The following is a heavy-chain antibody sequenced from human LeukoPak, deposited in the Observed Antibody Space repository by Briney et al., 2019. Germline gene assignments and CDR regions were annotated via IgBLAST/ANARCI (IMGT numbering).Heavy chain of an antibody. Sequence: AGGSLRLSCAASGFTFDDYAMHWVRQAPGKGLEWVSGISWNSGSIGYADSVKGRFTISRDNAKNSLYLQMNSLRAEDTALYYCAKDAGSLTYFGYWGQGTLATVSS. CDR2: ISWNSGSI. J-gene: IGHJ4*02. V-gene: IGHV3-9*01. CDR1: GFTFDDYA. CDR3: AKDAGSLTYFGY. D-gene: IGHD6-13*01.